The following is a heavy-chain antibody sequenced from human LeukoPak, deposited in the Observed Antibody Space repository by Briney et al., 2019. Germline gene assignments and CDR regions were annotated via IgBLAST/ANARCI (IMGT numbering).Heavy chain of an antibody. CDR2: VYYSGST. D-gene: IGHD2-15*01. CDR3: ARIHGYCSGGACYVLDN. V-gene: IGHV4-59*02. Sequence: SETLSLTCVVSGGSVSGYYWGWIRQPPGRGLEWIGYVYYSGSTNYNPSFKSRITISVDTSRNQFSPQLSSVTAADTAVYYCARIHGYCSGGACYVLDNWGQGTLVAVSS. CDR1: GGSVSGYY. J-gene: IGHJ4*02.